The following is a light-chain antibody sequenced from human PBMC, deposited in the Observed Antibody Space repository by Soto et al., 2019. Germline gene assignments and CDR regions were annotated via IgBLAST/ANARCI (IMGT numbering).Light chain of an antibody. Sequence: QSVLTQPPSASGTPGQRVTISCSGSSSNIGSETVNWYQHLPGTAPQLLIYVNNQRPSGVPDRFSGSKSGTSASLAISGLQSEDEGDYFCAAWDDSLKRVVFGGGTKLTVL. J-gene: IGLJ2*01. CDR2: VNN. V-gene: IGLV1-44*01. CDR1: SSNIGSET. CDR3: AAWDDSLKRVV.